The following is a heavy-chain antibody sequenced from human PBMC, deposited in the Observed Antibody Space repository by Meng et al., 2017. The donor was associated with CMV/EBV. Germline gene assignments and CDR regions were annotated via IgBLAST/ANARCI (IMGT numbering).Heavy chain of an antibody. D-gene: IGHD3-16*01. V-gene: IGHV6-1*01. Sequence: QHSVPGWGRPSQTISRTCAISGDSVSSNRAAWHWIRQSPSRGRGWLGRTYYRSKWYNDYAVSVKSRITINPDTSKNQFSLQLNSVTPEDTAVYYCAVNVGGAFDYWGQGTLVTVSS. J-gene: IGHJ4*02. CDR1: GDSVSSNRAA. CDR3: AVNVGGAFDY. CDR2: TYYRSKWYN.